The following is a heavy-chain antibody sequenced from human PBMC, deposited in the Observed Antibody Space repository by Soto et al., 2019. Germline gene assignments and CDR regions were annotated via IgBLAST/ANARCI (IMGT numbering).Heavy chain of an antibody. CDR1: GGSISSSSYY. CDR3: ARFRFGRLYYYYMDV. J-gene: IGHJ6*03. V-gene: IGHV4-39*01. CDR2: VYYSGST. Sequence: SETLSLTCTVSGGSISSSSYYWGWIHQPPGKGLEWIGSVYYSGSTYYNPSLKSRVTISVDTSKNQFSLKLSSVTAADTAVYYCARFRFGRLYYYYMDVWGKGTTVTVSS. D-gene: IGHD2-15*01.